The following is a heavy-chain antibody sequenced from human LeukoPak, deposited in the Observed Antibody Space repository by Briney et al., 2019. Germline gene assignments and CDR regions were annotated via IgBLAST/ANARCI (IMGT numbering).Heavy chain of an antibody. Sequence: GGSLRLSCAASGFTFSTYWMTWVRQAPGKGLEWVANINQDGTEKNYVDSVKGRFTISRDNAKNSLYLQMNSLRAEDTAVYYCARNMGDYWGQGNLVTVSS. D-gene: IGHD2/OR15-2a*01. J-gene: IGHJ4*02. CDR1: GFTFSTYW. CDR3: ARNMGDY. CDR2: INQDGTEK. V-gene: IGHV3-7*04.